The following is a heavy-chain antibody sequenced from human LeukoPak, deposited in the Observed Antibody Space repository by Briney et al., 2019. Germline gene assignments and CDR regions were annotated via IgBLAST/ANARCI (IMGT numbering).Heavy chain of an antibody. J-gene: IGHJ3*02. CDR3: AREATMDIVVVPAALRRGAFDI. Sequence: SETLSLTCPVSGGSISSYYWSWIRQPAGKGLEWIGRIYTSGSTNYNPSLKSRVTMSVDTSKNQFSLKLSSVTAADTAVYYCAREATMDIVVVPAALRRGAFDIWGQGTMVTVSS. V-gene: IGHV4-4*07. CDR2: IYTSGST. D-gene: IGHD2-2*03. CDR1: GGSISSYY.